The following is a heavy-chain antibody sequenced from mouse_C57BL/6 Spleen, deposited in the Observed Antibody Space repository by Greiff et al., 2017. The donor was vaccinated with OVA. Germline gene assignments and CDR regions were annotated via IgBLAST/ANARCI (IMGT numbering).Heavy chain of an antibody. V-gene: IGHV5-17*01. CDR2: ISSGSSTI. CDR1: GFTFSDYG. Sequence: EVHLVESGGGLVKPGGSLKLSCAASGFTFSDYGMHWVRQAPEKGLEWVAYISSGSSTIYYADTVKGRFTISRGNAKYTLFLQMTSLRSEDTAMYYCARTYYYGSSPSYAMDYWGQGTSVTVSS. J-gene: IGHJ4*01. D-gene: IGHD1-1*01. CDR3: ARTYYYGSSPSYAMDY.